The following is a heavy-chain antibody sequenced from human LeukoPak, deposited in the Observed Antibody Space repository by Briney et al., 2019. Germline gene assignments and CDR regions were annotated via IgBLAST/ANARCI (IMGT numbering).Heavy chain of an antibody. CDR3: ARDALAAAGIYYYGMDV. CDR2: TYYRSKWYN. Sequence: SQTLSLTCAISGDSVSSNSAAWNWIRQSPSRGLEWLGRTYYRSKWYNDYAVSVKSRITINPDTSKNQFSLQLNSVTPEDTAVYYCARDALAAAGIYYYGMDVWGQGTTVTVSS. D-gene: IGHD6-13*01. V-gene: IGHV6-1*01. CDR1: GDSVSSNSAA. J-gene: IGHJ6*02.